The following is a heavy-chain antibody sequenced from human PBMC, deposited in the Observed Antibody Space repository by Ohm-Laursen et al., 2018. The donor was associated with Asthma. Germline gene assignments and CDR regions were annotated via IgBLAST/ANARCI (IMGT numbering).Heavy chain of an antibody. Sequence: ASVKVSCKASGGTFSSYAIGWVRQAPGQGLEWMGGIIPIFGTANYAQKFQGRVTITADESTSTAYMELSSLRSEDTAVYYCARAPFRGYTEYYYGMDVWGQGTTVTVSS. CDR2: IIPIFGTA. V-gene: IGHV1-69*13. D-gene: IGHD5-18*01. J-gene: IGHJ6*02. CDR1: GGTFSSYA. CDR3: ARAPFRGYTEYYYGMDV.